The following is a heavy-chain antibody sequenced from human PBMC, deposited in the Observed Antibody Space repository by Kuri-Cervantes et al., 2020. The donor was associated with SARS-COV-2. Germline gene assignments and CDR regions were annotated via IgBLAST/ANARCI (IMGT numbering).Heavy chain of an antibody. Sequence: SQTLSLTCAVYGGSFSGYYWSWIRQPPGKGLEWIGRIYTSGSTNYNPSLKSRVTISVDTSKNQFSLKLSSVTAADTAVYYCARDSGVTIFGVVIPGYGMDVWGQGTTVTVSS. CDR1: GGSFSGYY. D-gene: IGHD3-3*01. CDR3: ARDSGVTIFGVVIPGYGMDV. J-gene: IGHJ6*02. CDR2: IYTSGST. V-gene: IGHV4-4*08.